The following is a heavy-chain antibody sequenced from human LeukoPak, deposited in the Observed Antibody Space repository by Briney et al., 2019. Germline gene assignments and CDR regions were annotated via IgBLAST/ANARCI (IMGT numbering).Heavy chain of an antibody. Sequence: GASVKVSCKASGYTFTSYYMHWVRQAPGQGLEWMGWISAYNGNTNYAQKLQGRVTMTTDTSTSTAYMELRSLRSDDTAVYYCARGDDILTGYPYYYYGMDVWGKGTTVTVSS. J-gene: IGHJ6*04. D-gene: IGHD3-9*01. CDR3: ARGDDILTGYPYYYYGMDV. V-gene: IGHV1-18*04. CDR1: GYTFTSYY. CDR2: ISAYNGNT.